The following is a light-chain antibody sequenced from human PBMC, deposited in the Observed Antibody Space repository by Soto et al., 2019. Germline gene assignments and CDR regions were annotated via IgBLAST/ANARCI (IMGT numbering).Light chain of an antibody. CDR2: GAS. CDR1: QSVSSY. Sequence: EIVLTQSPVTLSLSPGERATLSCRASQSVSSYLAWYQQKPGQAPRLLIYGASSRATGIPDRFSGSGSGTDFTLTISSLQSEDFAVYYCQQYNNWPRTFGQGTKVDIK. J-gene: IGKJ1*01. CDR3: QQYNNWPRT. V-gene: IGKV3D-15*01.